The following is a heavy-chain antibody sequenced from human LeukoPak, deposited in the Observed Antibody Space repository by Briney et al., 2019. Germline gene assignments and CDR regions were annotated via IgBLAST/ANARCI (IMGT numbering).Heavy chain of an antibody. V-gene: IGHV3-15*05. D-gene: IGHD2-2*01. CDR3: TTDSYCSTTTCYASSNYYYGLDA. CDR2: IYRNADGGTT. CDR1: GFTLSNAW. J-gene: IGHJ6*02. Sequence: GGSLRLSCAASGFTLSNAWMTWFRKAPGKGLEWVGRIYRNADGGTTDYAAPVKGRFTISRDDSKNTLYLQMNSLKTEDTAVYYCTTDSYCSTTTCYASSNYYYGLDAWGQGTSVTVSS.